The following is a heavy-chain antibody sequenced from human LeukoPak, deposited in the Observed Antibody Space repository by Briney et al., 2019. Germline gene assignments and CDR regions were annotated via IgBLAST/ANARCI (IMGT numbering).Heavy chain of an antibody. CDR1: GYTFTSYG. Sequence: PGASVKVSCKASGYTFTSYGISWVRQAPGQGLEWMGWISAYNGNTNYAQKLQGRVTMTTDTSTSTAYMELRSLRSDDTAVYYCARGNYYDGSGYRGAFDIWGQGTMVTVSS. CDR2: ISAYNGNT. J-gene: IGHJ3*02. V-gene: IGHV1-18*01. D-gene: IGHD3-22*01. CDR3: ARGNYYDGSGYRGAFDI.